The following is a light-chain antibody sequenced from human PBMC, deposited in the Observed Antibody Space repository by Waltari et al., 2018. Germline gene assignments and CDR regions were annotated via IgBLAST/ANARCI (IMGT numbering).Light chain of an antibody. CDR3: QTGGFGFWV. J-gene: IGLJ3*02. CDR1: GGHSNYP. Sequence: QLMLTQSPSASASLGSSVKLTCTLNGGHSNYPIAWHQQQPEKGPRYLMTVNSDGSHIKGDGIPDRFSGCSCGSGRYLTVSSLQSEDETDYYCQTGGFGFWVFGGGTKLTVL. V-gene: IGLV4-69*01. CDR2: VNSDGSH.